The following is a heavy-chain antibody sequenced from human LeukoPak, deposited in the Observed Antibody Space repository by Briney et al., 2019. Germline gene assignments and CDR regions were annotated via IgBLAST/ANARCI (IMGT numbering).Heavy chain of an antibody. V-gene: IGHV1-2*02. Sequence: ASVNVSCKASGYTFAAFYMHWVRQAPGQGLEWMGWINPNSGGTNYAQKFQGRVTMTRDTSISTGYMELSRLKSDDTAVYYCARGNPSVASAPGGGRDNWFDPWGQGTLVTVSS. CDR2: INPNSGGT. D-gene: IGHD4-23*01. CDR3: ARGNPSVASAPGGGRDNWFDP. J-gene: IGHJ5*02. CDR1: GYTFAAFY.